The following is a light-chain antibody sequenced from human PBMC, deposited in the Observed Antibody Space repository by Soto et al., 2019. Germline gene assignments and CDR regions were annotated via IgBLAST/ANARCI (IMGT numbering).Light chain of an antibody. V-gene: IGLV2-8*01. J-gene: IGLJ1*01. Sequence: QSVLTQPPSASGSPGQSVTISCTGTSSDVGAYNFVSWYQQHPGKAPKLIIYEVNKRPSGVPDRFSGSKSGNTASLTVSGLQAEDEADYYCSSFAGNNILAVFGTGTKLTVL. CDR3: SSFAGNNILAV. CDR1: SSDVGAYNF. CDR2: EVN.